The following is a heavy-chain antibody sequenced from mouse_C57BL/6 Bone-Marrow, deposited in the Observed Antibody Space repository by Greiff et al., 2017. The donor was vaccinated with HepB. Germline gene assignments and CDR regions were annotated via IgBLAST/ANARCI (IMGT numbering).Heavy chain of an antibody. J-gene: IGHJ3*01. CDR1: GYTFTSYW. Sequence: VQLQQSGAELAKPGASVKLSCKASGYTFTSYWMHWVKQRPGQGLEWIGYINPSSGYTKYNQKFKDKATVTADKSSSTAYMQLSSLTYEDSAVYYCASTPAWFAYWGQGTLVTVSA. CDR2: INPSSGYT. CDR3: ASTPAWFAY. V-gene: IGHV1-7*01.